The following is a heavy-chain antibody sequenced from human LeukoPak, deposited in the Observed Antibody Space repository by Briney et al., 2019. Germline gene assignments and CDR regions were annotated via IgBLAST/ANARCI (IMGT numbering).Heavy chain of an antibody. V-gene: IGHV1-69*05. CDR1: GGTFSGYA. D-gene: IGHD4-11*01. CDR3: ARDDTRGYSNYVWFDP. J-gene: IGHJ5*02. Sequence: ASVKVSCKASGGTFSGYAISWVRQAPGQGLEWMGRIIPIFGTANYAQKFQGRVTITTDESTSTAYMELSSLRSEDTAVYYCARDDTRGYSNYVWFDPWGQGTLVTVSS. CDR2: IIPIFGTA.